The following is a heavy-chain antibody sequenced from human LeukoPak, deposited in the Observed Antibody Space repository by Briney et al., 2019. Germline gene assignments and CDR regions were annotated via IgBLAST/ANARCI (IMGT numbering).Heavy chain of an antibody. CDR1: GYTFTGYY. D-gene: IGHD6-13*01. J-gene: IGHJ4*02. Sequence: ASVKVSCKASGYTFTGYYMHWVRQAPVQGLEWMGWINPNSGGTNYAQKFQGRVTMTRDTSISTAYMELSRLRSDDTAVYYCARGSTRIAAAGQTAYWGQGTLVTVSS. CDR3: ARGSTRIAAAGQTAY. V-gene: IGHV1-2*02. CDR2: INPNSGGT.